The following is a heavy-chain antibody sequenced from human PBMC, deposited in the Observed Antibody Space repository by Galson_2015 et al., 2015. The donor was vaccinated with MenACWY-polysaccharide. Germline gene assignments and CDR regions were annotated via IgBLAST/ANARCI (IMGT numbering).Heavy chain of an antibody. Sequence: SVKVSCKASGYNFSSYDINWVRQARGQGLEWMGWMNTNRGNTGYAQRFQGRVAMTRDTATSTAYMELRMLRYDDTAVYYCTRIIARKHTFVDSWGHGT. CDR2: MNTNRGNT. CDR3: TRIIARKHTFVDS. CDR1: GYNFSSYD. D-gene: IGHD2-21*01. J-gene: IGHJ5*01. V-gene: IGHV1-8*01.